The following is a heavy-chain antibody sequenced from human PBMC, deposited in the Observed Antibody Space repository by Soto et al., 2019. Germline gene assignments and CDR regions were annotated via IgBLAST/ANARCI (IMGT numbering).Heavy chain of an antibody. CDR2: IYYSGST. V-gene: IGHV4-59*01. CDR1: GGSISSYY. Sequence: SETLSLTCTVSGGSISSYYWSWIRQPPGKGLEWIGYIYYSGSTNYNPSLKSRVTISVDTSKNQFSLKLSSVTAADTAVYYCERVVTYSSSWYWFDPWGQGTLVTVSS. J-gene: IGHJ5*02. D-gene: IGHD6-13*01. CDR3: ERVVTYSSSWYWFDP.